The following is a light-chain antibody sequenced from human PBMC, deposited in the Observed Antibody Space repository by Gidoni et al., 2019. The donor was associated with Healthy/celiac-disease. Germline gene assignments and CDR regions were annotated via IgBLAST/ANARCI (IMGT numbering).Light chain of an antibody. CDR3: QQYNNWPPEYT. Sequence: EIVMTQSPATLSVSPGERATLSCRASQSVGSNWAWYQQKPGQAPRLLIYGAATRATGIPARFSGSGSGTEFTLTISSLQSEDFAVYYCQQYNNWPPEYTFGQGTKLEIK. CDR2: GAA. J-gene: IGKJ2*01. CDR1: QSVGSN. V-gene: IGKV3-15*01.